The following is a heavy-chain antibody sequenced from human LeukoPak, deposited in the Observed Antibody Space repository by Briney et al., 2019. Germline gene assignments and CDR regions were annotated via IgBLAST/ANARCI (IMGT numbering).Heavy chain of an antibody. CDR3: ARDWSGSYQEGYYYYYYMVV. V-gene: IGHV3-23*01. Sequence: GSLRLSCAASGFTFSSYAMSWVRQAPGKGLEWGSAISGSGGSTYYADSVKDRFTISRHNSKNTLYLQMNSLRAGDTAVYYCARDWSGSYQEGYYYYYYMVVWGKGTTVTISS. D-gene: IGHD1-26*01. CDR1: GFTFSSYA. J-gene: IGHJ6*03. CDR2: ISGSGGST.